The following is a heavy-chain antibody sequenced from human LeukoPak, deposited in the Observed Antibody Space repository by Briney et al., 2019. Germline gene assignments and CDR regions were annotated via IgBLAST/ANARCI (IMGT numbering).Heavy chain of an antibody. CDR2: ISYDGSNK. CDR3: ASQGAAIQLWSFYDY. D-gene: IGHD5-18*01. CDR1: GFTFSTYG. J-gene: IGHJ4*02. Sequence: GRSLRLSCAASGFTFSTYGMHWVRQAPGKGLEWVAVISYDGSNKYYADSVKGRFTISRDNSKNTLYLQMNSLRAEDTAVYYCASQGAAIQLWSFYDYWGQGTLVTVSS. V-gene: IGHV3-30*03.